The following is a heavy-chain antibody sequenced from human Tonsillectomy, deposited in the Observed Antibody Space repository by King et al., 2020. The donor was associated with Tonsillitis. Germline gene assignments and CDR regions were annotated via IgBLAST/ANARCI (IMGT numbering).Heavy chain of an antibody. J-gene: IGHJ3*02. CDR1: GGSVSSGSYY. D-gene: IGHD4-17*01. V-gene: IGHV4-61*01. CDR3: ARDGGDYGLAFDI. Sequence: VQLQESGPGLVKPSETLSLTCTVSGGSVSSGSYYWSWIRQPPGKGLEWIGYIYYSGSTNYNPSLKSRVTISVDTSKNQFSLKLSSVTAADTAVYYCARDGGDYGLAFDIWGEGTMVTVSS. CDR2: IYYSGST.